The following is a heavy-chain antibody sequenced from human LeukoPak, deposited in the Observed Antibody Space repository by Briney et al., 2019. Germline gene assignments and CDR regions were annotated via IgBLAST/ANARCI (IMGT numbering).Heavy chain of an antibody. CDR3: AKDTAAAGRWGPYFDY. CDR1: GFTFSSYW. D-gene: IGHD6-13*01. Sequence: GGSLRLSCAASGFTFSSYWMSWVRQAPGKGLEWVAVIWYGGSNKYYADSVKGRFTISRDNSKNTLYLQMNSLRAEDTAVYYCAKDTAAAGRWGPYFDYWGQGTLVTVSS. CDR2: IWYGGSNK. V-gene: IGHV3-30*02. J-gene: IGHJ4*02.